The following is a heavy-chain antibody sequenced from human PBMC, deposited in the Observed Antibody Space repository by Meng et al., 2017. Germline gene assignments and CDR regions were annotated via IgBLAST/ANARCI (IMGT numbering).Heavy chain of an antibody. CDR3: AGERSLVGAFDY. CDR2: ISYDGSNK. D-gene: IGHD1-26*01. J-gene: IGHJ4*02. CDR1: GFTFSSYA. Sequence: GESLKISCAASGFTFSSYAMHRVRQAPGKGLEWVAVISYDGSNKYYADSVKGRFTISRDNSKNTLYLQMNSLRAEDTAVYYCAGERSLVGAFDYWGQGTLVTVSS. V-gene: IGHV3-30*01.